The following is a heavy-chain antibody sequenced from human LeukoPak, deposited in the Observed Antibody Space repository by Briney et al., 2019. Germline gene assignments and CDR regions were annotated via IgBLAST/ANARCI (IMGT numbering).Heavy chain of an antibody. Sequence: PGGSLRLSCAASGFNFSSYAMSWVRQAPGKGLEWVSAISGSGGSTYYADSVKGRFTISRDNSKNTLYLQMNSLRAEDTAVYYCAKDLTAGTLGFDYWGQGTLVTVSS. CDR2: ISGSGGST. V-gene: IGHV3-23*01. J-gene: IGHJ4*02. CDR1: GFNFSSYA. CDR3: AKDLTAGTLGFDY. D-gene: IGHD6-13*01.